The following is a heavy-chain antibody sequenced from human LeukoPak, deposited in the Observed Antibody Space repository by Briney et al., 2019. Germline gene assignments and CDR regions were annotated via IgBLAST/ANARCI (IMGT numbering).Heavy chain of an antibody. CDR1: GYTFTSYG. CDR3: ARSYQLVSYYYDSSGYYLHY. CDR2: ISAYNGNT. J-gene: IGHJ4*02. Sequence: GSVKVSCKASGYTFTSYGISWVRQAPGQGLEWMGWISAYNGNTNYAQKLQGRVTMTTDKSTSTAYMELSSLRSEDTAVYYCARSYQLVSYYYDSSGYYLHYWGQGTLVTVSS. D-gene: IGHD3-22*01. V-gene: IGHV1-18*01.